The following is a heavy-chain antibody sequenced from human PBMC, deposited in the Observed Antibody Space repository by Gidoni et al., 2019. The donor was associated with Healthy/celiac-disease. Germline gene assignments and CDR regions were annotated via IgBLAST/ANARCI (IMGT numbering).Heavy chain of an antibody. CDR2: ISSSSSYI. CDR3: ARGTRPYYDFWSGYGGDAFDI. J-gene: IGHJ3*02. D-gene: IGHD3-3*01. V-gene: IGHV3-21*01. Sequence: PGKGLEWVSSISSSSSYIYYADSVKGRFTISRDNAKNSLYLQMNSLRAEDTAVYYCARGTRPYYDFWSGYGGDAFDIWGQGTMVTVSS.